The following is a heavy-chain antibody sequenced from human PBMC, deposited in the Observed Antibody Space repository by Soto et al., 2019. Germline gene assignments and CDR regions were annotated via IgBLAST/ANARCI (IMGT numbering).Heavy chain of an antibody. D-gene: IGHD6-19*01. CDR1: GFTFSNYG. CDR3: AKDRGCGWLHGGDY. Sequence: QVQLVESGGGVVQPGRSLRLSCAASGFTFSNYGMHWVRQAPGKGLEWVAVISFDGSNTYYADSVKSRFTISRDNSKNTLYLQMNSLRAEDTAVFYCAKDRGCGWLHGGDYWGQGTLVTVSS. J-gene: IGHJ4*02. CDR2: ISFDGSNT. V-gene: IGHV3-30*18.